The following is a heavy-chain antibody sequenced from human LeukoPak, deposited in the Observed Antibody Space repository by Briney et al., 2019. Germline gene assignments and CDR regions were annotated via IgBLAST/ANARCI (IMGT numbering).Heavy chain of an antibody. J-gene: IGHJ4*02. CDR3: VRGERRDGYNPFDY. CDR2: IYYSGST. Sequence: SETLSLTCTVSGGSISSSSYYWGWIRQPPGKGLEWIGSIYYSGSTYYNPSLKSRVTISVDTSKNQLSLKLSSVTAADTAVYYCVRGERRDGYNPFDYWGQGTLVTVSS. D-gene: IGHD5-24*01. CDR1: GGSISSSSYY. V-gene: IGHV4-39*07.